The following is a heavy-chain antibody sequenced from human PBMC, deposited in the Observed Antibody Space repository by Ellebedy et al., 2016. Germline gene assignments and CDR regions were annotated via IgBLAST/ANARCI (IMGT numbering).Heavy chain of an antibody. D-gene: IGHD3-16*01. CDR1: GWTFTNFG. Sequence: ASVKVSCXSSGWTFTNFGIHWVRQAPGQGLEWTHKDLQKVQGRLTTTIDTSATTAYMELRSLTSDDTAVYYCAMTTTTWGAFDLWGQGTMISVSS. CDR3: AMTTTTWGAFDL. J-gene: IGHJ3*01. V-gene: IGHV1-18*01.